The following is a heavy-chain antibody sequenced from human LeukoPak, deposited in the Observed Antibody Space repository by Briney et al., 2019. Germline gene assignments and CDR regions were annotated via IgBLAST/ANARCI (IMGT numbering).Heavy chain of an antibody. V-gene: IGHV3-7*01. CDR3: ASEIRYCSGGTCYSYYFDN. Sequence: GCSVTLSCVDFGRCFAKYWMIWVRQAPGKGLEGVANINRDGCEKYYVDSVKGRFTISRDNAKNSLYLQMNSLRAEDTAVYYCASEIRYCSGGTCYSYYFDNWGQGTLVTVSS. J-gene: IGHJ4*02. CDR2: INRDGCEK. D-gene: IGHD2-15*01. CDR1: GRCFAKYW.